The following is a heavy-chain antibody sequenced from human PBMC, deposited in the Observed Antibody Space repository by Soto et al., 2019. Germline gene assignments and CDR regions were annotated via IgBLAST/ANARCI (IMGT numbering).Heavy chain of an antibody. CDR1: GFTFSSYG. CDR2: ISYDGSNK. Sequence: GGSLRLSCAASGFTFSSYGMHWVRQAPGKGLEWVAVISYDGSNKYYADSVKGRFTISRDNSKNTLYLQMNSLRAEDTAVYYCAKRGYGRYNWFDPWGQEPWSPSPQ. J-gene: IGHJ5*02. V-gene: IGHV3-30*18. D-gene: IGHD5-18*01. CDR3: AKRGYGRYNWFDP.